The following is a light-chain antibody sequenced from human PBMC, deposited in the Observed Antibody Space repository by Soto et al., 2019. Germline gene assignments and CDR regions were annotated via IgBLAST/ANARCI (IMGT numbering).Light chain of an antibody. Sequence: DLQMTQSPSSVSASVGDRVSITCRASQGISNWLAWYQQKPGRAPKLLIYTGSSLQSGVPSRFSGTRSGTDFTLTISRLQPEDVATYYCQQANSFPLTFGGGTKVEIK. CDR1: QGISNW. J-gene: IGKJ4*01. V-gene: IGKV1-12*01. CDR3: QQANSFPLT. CDR2: TGS.